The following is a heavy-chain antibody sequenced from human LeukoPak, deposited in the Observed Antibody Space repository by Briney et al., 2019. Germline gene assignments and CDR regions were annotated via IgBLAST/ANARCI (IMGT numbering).Heavy chain of an antibody. D-gene: IGHD1-1*01. Sequence: PGSSLRLSCAASGFTFSRHGMHWVRQAPGKGLEWVAVVSDDGGTVYYAESVKGRFTIARDNSRNTLYLQMTGPRPDDTAVFYCTKEAATGSRYSFDYWGQGTLVTVSS. J-gene: IGHJ4*02. CDR3: TKEAATGSRYSFDY. CDR1: GFTFSRHG. V-gene: IGHV3-30*18. CDR2: VSDDGGTV.